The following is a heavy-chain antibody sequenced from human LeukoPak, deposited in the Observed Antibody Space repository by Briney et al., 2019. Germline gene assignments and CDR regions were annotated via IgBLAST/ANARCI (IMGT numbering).Heavy chain of an antibody. V-gene: IGHV3-7*01. Sequence: GGSLRLSCAASGFTFSSYWMSWVRQAPGKGLEWVANIKQDGSENYYVDSVKGRFTISRDNAKSSLFLQMNSLRAEDTAVYYCALSKSKESDYWGQGTLVTVSS. CDR1: GFTFSSYW. J-gene: IGHJ4*02. CDR2: IKQDGSEN. D-gene: IGHD2/OR15-2a*01. CDR3: ALSKSKESDY.